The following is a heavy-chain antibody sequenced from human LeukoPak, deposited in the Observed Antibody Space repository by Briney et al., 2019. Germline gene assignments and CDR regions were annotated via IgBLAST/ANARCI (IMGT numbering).Heavy chain of an antibody. V-gene: IGHV3-23*01. CDR1: GFTFSDYY. J-gene: IGHJ4*02. CDR3: AKDPGDFDY. D-gene: IGHD4-17*01. Sequence: GGSLRLSCAASGFTFSDYYMSWIRQAPGAGLEWVSAISPAGDSTTDADSVKGRFTVSRDNSKNTLYLQMNSLRAEDTAVYYCAKDPGDFDYWGQGTLVTVSS. CDR2: ISPAGDST.